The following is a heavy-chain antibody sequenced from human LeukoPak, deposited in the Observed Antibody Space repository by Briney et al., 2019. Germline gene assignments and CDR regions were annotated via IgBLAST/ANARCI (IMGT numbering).Heavy chain of an antibody. Sequence: GGSLRLSCAASGFTFNIYWMSWVRQTPGKGLEWVANINQDGSEKYYVDSVKGRFTISRDNARNSLYLQMNSLRTEDTSVYYCAPHCSSASCPDCWGQGTLVTVSS. CDR3: APHCSSASCPDC. D-gene: IGHD2-2*01. CDR1: GFTFNIYW. V-gene: IGHV3-7*01. CDR2: INQDGSEK. J-gene: IGHJ4*02.